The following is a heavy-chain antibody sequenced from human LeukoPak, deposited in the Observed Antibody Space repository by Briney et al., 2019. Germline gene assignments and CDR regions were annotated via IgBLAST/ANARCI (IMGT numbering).Heavy chain of an antibody. CDR2: IIPILGIA. CDR3: ARDSGSYIKYYFDY. J-gene: IGHJ4*02. V-gene: IGHV1-69*04. D-gene: IGHD1-26*01. Sequence: SVKVSCKASGGTFSSYTISWVLQAPGQGLEWMGRIIPILGIANYAQKFQGRVTITADKSTSTAYMELSSLRSEDTAVYYCARDSGSYIKYYFDYWGQGTLVTVSS. CDR1: GGTFSSYT.